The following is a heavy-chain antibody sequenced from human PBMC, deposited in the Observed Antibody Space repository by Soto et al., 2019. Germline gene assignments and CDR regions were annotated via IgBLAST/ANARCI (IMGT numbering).Heavy chain of an antibody. CDR1: GFTFDDYA. J-gene: IGHJ1*01. V-gene: IGHV3-9*01. D-gene: IGHD2-15*01. Sequence: EVQLVESGGGLVQPGRSLRLSCAASGFTFDDYAMHWVRQAPGKGVEWVSGISWNSGSIGYADSVKGRFTISRDNAKNSLYLQMNSLRAEDTALYYCAKDLSGGSRGCQHWGQGTLVTVSS. CDR3: AKDLSGGSRGCQH. CDR2: ISWNSGSI.